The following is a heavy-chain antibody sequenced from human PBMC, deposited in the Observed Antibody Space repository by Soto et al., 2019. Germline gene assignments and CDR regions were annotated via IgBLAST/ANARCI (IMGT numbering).Heavy chain of an antibody. D-gene: IGHD2-8*01. CDR2: IIPIFGTA. Sequence: QVQLVQSGAEVKQPGSSVKVSCKASGGTFSSYAISWVRQAPGHGLEWMGGIIPIFGTANYAQKFQGRVPITADESTSTAYRELSSLRSEDTAVYYCASPGVYGYNYYGMDVWGQGTTVTVSS. J-gene: IGHJ6*02. CDR1: GGTFSSYA. V-gene: IGHV1-69*01. CDR3: ASPGVYGYNYYGMDV.